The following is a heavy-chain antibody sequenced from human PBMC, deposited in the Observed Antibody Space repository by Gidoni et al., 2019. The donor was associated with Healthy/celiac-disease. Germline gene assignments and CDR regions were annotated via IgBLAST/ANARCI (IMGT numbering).Heavy chain of an antibody. CDR3: AKDPYCGGDCYLPEYFQH. J-gene: IGHJ1*01. Sequence: EVQLLESGGGLVQPGGSLRLSCAASGFTFSSYAMSWVRQAPGKGLEWVSAISGSGGSTYYADSVKGRFTISRDNSKNTLYLQMNSLRAEDTAVYYCAKDPYCGGDCYLPEYFQHWGQGTLVTVSS. CDR2: ISGSGGST. D-gene: IGHD2-21*02. CDR1: GFTFSSYA. V-gene: IGHV3-23*01.